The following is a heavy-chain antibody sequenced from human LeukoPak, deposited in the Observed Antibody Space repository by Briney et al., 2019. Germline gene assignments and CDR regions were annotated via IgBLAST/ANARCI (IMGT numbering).Heavy chain of an antibody. CDR3: AREQEGGTFDY. CDR2: IYPSGGSV. Sequence: ASVKVSCKASGYTFTSYYIHWVRQAPGQGLEWMGMIYPSGGSVNYAQNFQGRVTMTRDTSTNTVYMELSSLGSEDTAVYYCAREQEGGTFDYWGQGTLVTVSS. J-gene: IGHJ4*02. D-gene: IGHD3-16*01. CDR1: GYTFTSYY. V-gene: IGHV1-46*01.